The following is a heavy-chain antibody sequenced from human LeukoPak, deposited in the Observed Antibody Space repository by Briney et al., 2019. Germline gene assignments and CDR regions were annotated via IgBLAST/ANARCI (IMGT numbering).Heavy chain of an antibody. J-gene: IGHJ4*02. CDR1: GGSISNTFYY. Sequence: PSETLSLTCTVSGGSISNTFYYWGWIRQPPGKGLEWIGEIYHSGSTNYNPSLKSRVTISVDKSKNQFSLKLSSVTAADTAVYYCARDLSGSGSHWGQGTLVTVSS. CDR3: ARDLSGSGSH. D-gene: IGHD3-10*01. V-gene: IGHV4-39*07. CDR2: IYHSGST.